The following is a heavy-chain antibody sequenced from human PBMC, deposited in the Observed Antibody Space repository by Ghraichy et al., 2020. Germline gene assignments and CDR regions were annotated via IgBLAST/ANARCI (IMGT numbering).Heavy chain of an antibody. D-gene: IGHD6-19*01. J-gene: IGHJ6*02. CDR1: GFNFRGYG. CDR3: AKETASAWLPSYYYGMDV. CDR2: ISYDGSNK. Sequence: LNISCAASGFNFRGYGMHWVRQAPGKGLEWVALISYDGSNKYYADSVKGRFTISRDNSKNTLFLQMNSLRPEDTAVYYCAKETASAWLPSYYYGMDVWGQGTTVTVSS. V-gene: IGHV3-30*18.